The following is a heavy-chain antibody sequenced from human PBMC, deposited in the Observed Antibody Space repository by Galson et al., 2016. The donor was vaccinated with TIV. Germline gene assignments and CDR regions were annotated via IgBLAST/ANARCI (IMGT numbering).Heavy chain of an antibody. Sequence: QSGAEVKKAGESLRISCKGSGYTFTRYWIGWVRQMPGKGLEWIGIVYPLDSEAKYNPSFQGQVTISADKSIGAAYLQWRSLKASDTAVYYCARLPGYCANGVCFGDYSYGLDVWGQGTTVTVSS. J-gene: IGHJ6*02. CDR2: VYPLDSEA. D-gene: IGHD2-8*01. V-gene: IGHV5-51*01. CDR3: ARLPGYCANGVCFGDYSYGLDV. CDR1: GYTFTRYW.